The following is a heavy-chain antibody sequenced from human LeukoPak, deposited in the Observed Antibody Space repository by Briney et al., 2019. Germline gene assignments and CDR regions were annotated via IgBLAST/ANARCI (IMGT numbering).Heavy chain of an antibody. V-gene: IGHV4-39*01. CDR3: ARPSRDGYNYDFDY. CDR1: GGSISSSSYY. CDR2: IYYSGST. Sequence: PSETQSLTCTVSGGSISSSSYYWGWIRQPPGKGLEWIGSIYYSGSTYYNPSLKSRVTISVDTSKNQFSLKLSSVTAADTAVYYCARPSRDGYNYDFDYWGQGTLVTVSS. D-gene: IGHD5-24*01. J-gene: IGHJ4*02.